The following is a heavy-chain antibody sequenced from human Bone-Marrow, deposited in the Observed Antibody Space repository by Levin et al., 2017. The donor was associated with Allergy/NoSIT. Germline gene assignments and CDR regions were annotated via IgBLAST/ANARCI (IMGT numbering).Heavy chain of an antibody. J-gene: IGHJ6*03. CDR2: ISYDGSNK. V-gene: IGHV3-30*18. CDR1: GFTFSSYG. D-gene: IGHD3-16*01. CDR3: AKVGGGYYMDV. Sequence: GESLKISCAASGFTFSSYGMHWVRQAPGKGLEWVAVISYDGSNKYYADSVKGRFTISRDNSKNTLYLQMNSLRAEDTAVYYCAKVGGGYYMDVWGKGTTVTVSS.